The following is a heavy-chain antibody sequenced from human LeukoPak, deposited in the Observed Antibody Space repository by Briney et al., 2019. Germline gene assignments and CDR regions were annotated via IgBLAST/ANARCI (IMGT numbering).Heavy chain of an antibody. J-gene: IGHJ4*02. D-gene: IGHD3-22*01. CDR1: GFTFSSNG. V-gene: IGHV3-30*02. CDR3: ARVLYYYDSSGYYYGAYYFDY. Sequence: GGSLRLSCVASGFTFSSNGMHWVRQAPGKGLEWVTFIQYDGSKKYYADSVKGRFTISRDNSKNTLYLQMNSLRAEDTAVYYCARVLYYYDSSGYYYGAYYFDYWGQGTLVTVSS. CDR2: IQYDGSKK.